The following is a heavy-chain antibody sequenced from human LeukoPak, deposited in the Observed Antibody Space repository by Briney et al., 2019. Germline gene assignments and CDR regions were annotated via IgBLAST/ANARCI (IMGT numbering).Heavy chain of an antibody. CDR1: GFTFSSYT. J-gene: IGHJ4*02. CDR2: IGETGVST. V-gene: IGHV3-23*01. D-gene: IGHD3-10*01. Sequence: GGSLRLSCAASGFTFSSYTMTWVRQAPGKGLEWVSTIGETGVSTYHAHSVKGRFTISRDNSRNTLFLQMNSLRAEDTAVYYCARNYYGSGTMGGYWGQGTLVTVSS. CDR3: ARNYYGSGTMGGY.